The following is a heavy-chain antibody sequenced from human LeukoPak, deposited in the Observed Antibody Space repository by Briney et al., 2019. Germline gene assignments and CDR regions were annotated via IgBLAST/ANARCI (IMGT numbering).Heavy chain of an antibody. Sequence: SVKVSCKASGYTFTSYGISWVRQAPGQGLEWMGGIIPIFGTANYAQKFQGRVTITADESTSTAYMELSSLRSEDTAVYYCARAAYGDYGTPLDYWGQGTLVTVSS. J-gene: IGHJ4*02. CDR2: IIPIFGTA. CDR1: GYTFTSYG. CDR3: ARAAYGDYGTPLDY. V-gene: IGHV1-69*13. D-gene: IGHD4-17*01.